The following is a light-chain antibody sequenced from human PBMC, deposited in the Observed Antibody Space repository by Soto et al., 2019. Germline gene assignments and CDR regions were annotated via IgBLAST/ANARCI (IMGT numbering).Light chain of an antibody. CDR2: DAS. CDR1: QSISSW. V-gene: IGKV1-5*01. Sequence: DIQMTQSPSTLSASVGDRVTITCRASQSISSWLAWYQQKPGKAPKLLIYDASSLESGVPSRFSGSGSGTEFTLPISSLQPDDFATYYRKHYNSYSPLGQGTKVEIK. J-gene: IGKJ1*01. CDR3: KHYNSYSP.